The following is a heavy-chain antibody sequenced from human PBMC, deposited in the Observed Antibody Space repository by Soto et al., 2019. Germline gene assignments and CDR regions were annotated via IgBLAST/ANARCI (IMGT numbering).Heavy chain of an antibody. Sequence: SETLSLTCAVSGDSISSNVWWSWVRQPPGKGLEWIGEAYHNGLTDYNPSLKSRVTMSVDTSKNEFSLKLTSVTAADTAIYYCARDAAVPGESDRFDYWGQGTLVTVSS. CDR3: ARDAAVPGESDRFDY. CDR1: GDSISSNVW. J-gene: IGHJ4*02. V-gene: IGHV4-4*02. CDR2: AYHNGLT. D-gene: IGHD6-19*01.